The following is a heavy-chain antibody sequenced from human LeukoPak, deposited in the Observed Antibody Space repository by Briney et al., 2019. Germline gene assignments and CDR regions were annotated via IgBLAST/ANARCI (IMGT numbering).Heavy chain of an antibody. CDR1: GFTFSSYA. D-gene: IGHD1-26*01. CDR2: IRGSGGST. Sequence: GGSLRLSCAASGFTFSSYAMSWVRQAPGKGLEWVSAIRGSGGSTYYADSVKGRFTISRDNSKNTLYLQMNSLRAEATAVYYCAKRIGGATHAFDIGGKGTMVTVSS. CDR3: AKRIGGATHAFDI. J-gene: IGHJ3*02. V-gene: IGHV3-23*01.